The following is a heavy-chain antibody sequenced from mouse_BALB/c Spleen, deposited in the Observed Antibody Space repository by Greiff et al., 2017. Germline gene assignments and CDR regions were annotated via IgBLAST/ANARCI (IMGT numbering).Heavy chain of an antibody. CDR3: ARGPGGFAY. Sequence: EVKLMESGGGLVKPGGSLKLSCAASGFTFSSYAMSWVRQSPERRLEWVAEISSGGSYTYYPDTVTGRFTISRDNAKNALYLEMSSLRSEDTAMYYCARGPGGFAYWGQGTLVTVSA. D-gene: IGHD3-3*01. CDR2: ISSGGSYT. V-gene: IGHV5-9-4*01. J-gene: IGHJ3*01. CDR1: GFTFSSYA.